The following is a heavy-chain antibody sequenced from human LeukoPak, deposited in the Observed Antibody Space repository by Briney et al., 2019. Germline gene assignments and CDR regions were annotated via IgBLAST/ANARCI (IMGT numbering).Heavy chain of an antibody. CDR3: ARLPARYYGSGSYDYFDY. V-gene: IGHV4-39*01. CDR1: GGSISSSSYY. CDR2: IYYSGST. J-gene: IGHJ4*02. D-gene: IGHD3-10*01. Sequence: NPSETLSLTCTVSGGSISSSSYYWGWIRQPPGKGLEWIGSIYYSGSTYYNPSLKSRVTISVDTSKNQFSLKLSSVTAADTAVYYCARLPARYYGSGSYDYFDYWGQGTLVTVSS.